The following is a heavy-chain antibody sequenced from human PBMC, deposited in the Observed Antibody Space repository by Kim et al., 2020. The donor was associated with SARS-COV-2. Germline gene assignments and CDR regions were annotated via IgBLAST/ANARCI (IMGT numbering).Heavy chain of an antibody. Sequence: ASVKVSCKASGSIFTTFAMNWVRQAPGLGLEWMGCINPNSGTPKFAQHFPGRFVVTLDTSASTAYLQLSSLTAEDTAVYYCARAKVSNPFSHYCFDVWGQGTTVTVSS. J-gene: IGHJ6*02. CDR3: ARAKVSNPFSHYCFDV. CDR2: INPNSGTP. D-gene: IGHD7-27*01. V-gene: IGHV7-4-1*02. CDR1: GSIFTTFA.